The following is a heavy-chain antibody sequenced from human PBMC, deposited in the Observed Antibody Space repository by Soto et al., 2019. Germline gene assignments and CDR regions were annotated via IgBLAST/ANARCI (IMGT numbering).Heavy chain of an antibody. CDR1: GFPLSTYG. V-gene: IGHV3-23*01. Sequence: EVQLLESGGGLVQPGGSLRLSCAASGFPLSTYGMTWVRQAPGKGLEWVSAITGTGGNTYYVDSVKGRFTSSRYNSKNMLYLQMNSLRVEDTAVYYCARIRGYWYGLDVWGQGTTVTVSS. J-gene: IGHJ6*02. CDR2: ITGTGGNT. CDR3: ARIRGYWYGLDV.